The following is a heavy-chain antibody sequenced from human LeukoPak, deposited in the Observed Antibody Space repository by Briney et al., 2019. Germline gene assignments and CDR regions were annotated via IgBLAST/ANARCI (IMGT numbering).Heavy chain of an antibody. CDR2: IGGSNGIT. V-gene: IGHV3-23*01. D-gene: IGHD2-21*02. CDR3: ARNENSDWGYFDY. Sequence: GGSLRLSCAASRFTFNSYAMSWVRQAPGKGLEWVSVIGGSNGITFYVGSVKGRFTISRDNSKDTLYLQMNSLRAEDTAVYYCARNENSDWGYFDYWGQGTLVTVSS. J-gene: IGHJ4*02. CDR1: RFTFNSYA.